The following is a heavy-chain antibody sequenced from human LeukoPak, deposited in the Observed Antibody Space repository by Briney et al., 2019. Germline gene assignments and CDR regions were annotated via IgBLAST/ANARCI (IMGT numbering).Heavy chain of an antibody. CDR3: ACIYGGNSVSGYYYGMDV. CDR1: GGSFSGYY. Sequence: SETLSLTCAVYGGSFSGYYWSWIRQPPGKGLEWIGEINHSGSTNYNPSLKSRVTISVDTSKDQFSLKLSSVTAADTAVYYCACIYGGNSVSGYYYGMDVWGQGTTVTVSS. J-gene: IGHJ6*02. V-gene: IGHV4-34*01. D-gene: IGHD4-23*01. CDR2: INHSGST.